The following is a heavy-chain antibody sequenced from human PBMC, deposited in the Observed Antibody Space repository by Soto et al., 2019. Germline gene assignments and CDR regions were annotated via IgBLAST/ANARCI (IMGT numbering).Heavy chain of an antibody. CDR2: IYYSGST. Sequence: SETLSLTCTVSCGSISSSSYYWGWIRQPPGKGLEWIGSIYYSGSTYYNPSLKSRVTISVDTSKNQFSLKLSSMTAADTAVYYCARQGHSYGSPLYFDYWGQGTLVTVLL. CDR3: ARQGHSYGSPLYFDY. CDR1: CGSISSSSYY. D-gene: IGHD5-18*01. J-gene: IGHJ4*02. V-gene: IGHV4-39*01.